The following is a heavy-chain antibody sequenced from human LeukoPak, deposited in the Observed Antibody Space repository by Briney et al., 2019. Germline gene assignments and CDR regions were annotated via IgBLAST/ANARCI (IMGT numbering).Heavy chain of an antibody. CDR1: GFTFSTYA. Sequence: GGTLRLSCAASGFTFSTYAMSWVRQIPGKGLEWVSAISGSDDGTYYADSLKGRFTISRDNFKNTLYLQMNSLRAEDTAVYFCAKGTFYYASGSYCMDVWGKGTTVTVFS. CDR3: AKGTFYYASGSYCMDV. D-gene: IGHD3-10*01. CDR2: ISGSDDGT. V-gene: IGHV3-23*01. J-gene: IGHJ6*04.